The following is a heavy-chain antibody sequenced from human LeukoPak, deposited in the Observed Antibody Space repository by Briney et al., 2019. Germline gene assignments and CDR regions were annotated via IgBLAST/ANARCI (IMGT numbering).Heavy chain of an antibody. CDR2: IYYSGST. J-gene: IGHJ2*01. CDR1: GGSISSYY. CDR3: AREVLGYCSGGSCYSAVDWYFDL. Sequence: SETLSPTCTVSGGSISSYYWSWIRQPPGKGPEWIGYIYYSGSTNYNPSLKSRVTISVDTSKNQFSLKLSSVTAADTAVYYCAREVLGYCSGGSCYSAVDWYFDLWGRGTLVTVSS. D-gene: IGHD2-15*01. V-gene: IGHV4-59*01.